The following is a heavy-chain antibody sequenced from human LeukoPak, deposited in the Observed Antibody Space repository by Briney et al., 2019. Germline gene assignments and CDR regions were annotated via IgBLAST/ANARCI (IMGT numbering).Heavy chain of an antibody. J-gene: IGHJ4*02. CDR1: GFTFSSYA. CDR3: VRGITTPDC. V-gene: IGHV3-23*01. CDR2: IIRGGGT. D-gene: IGHD3-3*01. Sequence: GGSLRLSCAASGFTFSSYAMTWVRQAPGKGLEWVSGIIRGGGTYYADSVKGRFTISRDNSKNTLYLQMSSLRAEDTAVYYCVRGITTPDCWGQGTLVTVSS.